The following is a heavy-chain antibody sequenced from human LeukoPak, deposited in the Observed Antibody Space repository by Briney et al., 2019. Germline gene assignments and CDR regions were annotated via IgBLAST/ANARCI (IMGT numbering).Heavy chain of an antibody. CDR3: ARDYNWNPPDY. CDR2: IWYDGSNK. Sequence: GGSLRLSCAASGFTFSSYGMHWVRQAPGKGLEWVAVIWYDGSNKYYVDSVKGRFTISRDNAKNTLYLQMSTLRDEDTAVYYCARDYNWNPPDYWGQGTLVTVSS. CDR1: GFTFSSYG. J-gene: IGHJ4*02. V-gene: IGHV3-33*01. D-gene: IGHD1-1*01.